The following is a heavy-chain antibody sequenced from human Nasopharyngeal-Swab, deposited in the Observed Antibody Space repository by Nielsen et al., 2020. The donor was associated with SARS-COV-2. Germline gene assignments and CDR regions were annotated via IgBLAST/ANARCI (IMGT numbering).Heavy chain of an antibody. V-gene: IGHV1-2*06. CDR2: INPNSGGT. CDR1: GYTFTGYY. CDR3: ARLQLSSRKFDY. J-gene: IGHJ4*02. Sequence: ASVKVSCKASGYTFTGYYMHWVRQAPGQGLEWMGRINPNSGGTNYAQKFQGRVTMTRDTSISTAYMELSRLRSDDTAVYYCARLQLSSRKFDYWGQGTLVTVSS. D-gene: IGHD6-13*01.